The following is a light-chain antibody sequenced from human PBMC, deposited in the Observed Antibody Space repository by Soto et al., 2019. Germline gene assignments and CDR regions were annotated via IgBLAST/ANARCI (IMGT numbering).Light chain of an antibody. CDR1: SSDVGNYIF. CDR3: VSYTTSASYD. CDR2: DIN. V-gene: IGLV2-14*01. J-gene: IGLJ1*01. Sequence: QSALTQPASVSGSPGQSITISCTGTSSDVGNYIFVSWYRQHPGKAPKLMIYDINNRPSGVSNRFSGSKSGNTASLTISGLQAEDEADYYCVSYTTSASYDVGTGTKV.